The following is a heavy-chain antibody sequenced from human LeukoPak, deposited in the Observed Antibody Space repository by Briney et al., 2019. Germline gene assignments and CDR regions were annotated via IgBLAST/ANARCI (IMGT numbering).Heavy chain of an antibody. D-gene: IGHD2-21*01. V-gene: IGHV3-74*01. CDR1: GFTFSGRW. Sequence: GGSLRLSCAASGFTFSGRWMSWVRQAPGKGLVWVSRINSDGSSTTYADSVKGRFTISRDNAKNTLYLQMNSLRAEDTAVYYCVRDPNYSENFDYWGQGALVTVSS. CDR2: INSDGSST. CDR3: VRDPNYSENFDY. J-gene: IGHJ4*02.